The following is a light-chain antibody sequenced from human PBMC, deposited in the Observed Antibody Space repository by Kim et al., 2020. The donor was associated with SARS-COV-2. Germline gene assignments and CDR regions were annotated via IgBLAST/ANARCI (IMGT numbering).Light chain of an antibody. V-gene: IGKV1D-12*01. CDR1: QGISRW. CDR3: HQANSFPLT. J-gene: IGKJ4*01. Sequence: DIQMTQSPSAVSVSVGDRVTITCRASQGISRWLAWYQQKPGKAPKILIYAASSLESGVPSRFSGSGSGTDFTFTISSLQPEDNCHQANSFPLTFGGGTKVDIK. CDR2: AAS.